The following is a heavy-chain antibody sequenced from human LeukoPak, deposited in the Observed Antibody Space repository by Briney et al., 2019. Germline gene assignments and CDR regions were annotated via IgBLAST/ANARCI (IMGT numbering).Heavy chain of an antibody. D-gene: IGHD3-16*01. Sequence: GGSLRLSCAASGFTFSSYWMHWVRQAPGKGLVWVSRINSDGSSTSYADSVKGRFTISRDNAKNTLYLQMDSLRAEDTAVYYCARDPSRLALGPGGFDYWGQGTLVTVSS. J-gene: IGHJ4*02. CDR1: GFTFSSYW. CDR3: ARDPSRLALGPGGFDY. V-gene: IGHV3-74*01. CDR2: INSDGSST.